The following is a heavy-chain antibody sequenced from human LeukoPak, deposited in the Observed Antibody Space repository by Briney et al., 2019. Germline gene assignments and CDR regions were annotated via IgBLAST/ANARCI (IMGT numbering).Heavy chain of an antibody. CDR3: AKDKFSVAVVADRLKWFDP. CDR2: ISSSGSTI. Sequence: GGSLRLSCAASGFTFSSYWIHWVRQAPGKGLVWVSYISSSGSTIYYADSVKGRFTISRDNSKNTLYLQMNSLRADDTAVYYCAKDKFSVAVVADRLKWFDPWGQGTLVTVSS. D-gene: IGHD2-15*01. J-gene: IGHJ5*02. V-gene: IGHV3-48*01. CDR1: GFTFSSYW.